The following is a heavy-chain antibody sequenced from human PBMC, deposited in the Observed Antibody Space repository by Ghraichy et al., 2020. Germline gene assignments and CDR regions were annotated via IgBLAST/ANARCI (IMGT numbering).Heavy chain of an antibody. D-gene: IGHD6-19*01. CDR1: GFTFSSYW. CDR3: ARAPSPRYSSGWYDYYYYYGMDV. V-gene: IGHV3-7*05. Sequence: GGSLRLSCAASGFTFSSYWMSWVRQAPGKGLEWVANIKQDGSEKYYVDSVKGRFTISRDNAKNSLYLQMNSLRAEDTAVYYCARAPSPRYSSGWYDYYYYYGMDVWGQGTTVTVSS. CDR2: IKQDGSEK. J-gene: IGHJ6*02.